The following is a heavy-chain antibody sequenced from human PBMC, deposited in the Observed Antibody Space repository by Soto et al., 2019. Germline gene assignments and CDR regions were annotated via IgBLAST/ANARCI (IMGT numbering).Heavy chain of an antibody. CDR3: ARRHRGRWYEREGTYGMDV. Sequence: QLQLQASGPGLVKPSETLSLTCTVSGCSISSSSYYWGWIRQPSGKGLEWIGSIYYSGSTYYNPALKRRFTISVDTSKNQFSLKLSSVTAADTAVYYCARRHRGRWYEREGTYGMDVWGQGTTVTDS. V-gene: IGHV4-39*01. D-gene: IGHD6-13*01. CDR2: IYYSGST. J-gene: IGHJ6*02. CDR1: GCSISSSSYY.